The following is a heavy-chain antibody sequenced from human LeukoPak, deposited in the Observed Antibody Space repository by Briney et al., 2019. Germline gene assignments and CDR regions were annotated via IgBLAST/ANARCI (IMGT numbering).Heavy chain of an antibody. CDR2: TKSKTDGGTT. CDR1: GFTFSNAW. J-gene: IGHJ4*02. CDR3: TTDGAYSNRFDY. Sequence: GGSLRLSCAASGFTFSNAWMSWVRQAPGKGLEWVVRTKSKTDGGTTDYAAPVKGIFTISRDDSKNTLYLQMNSLKTEDTAVYYCTTDGAYSNRFDYWGQGTLVTVSS. V-gene: IGHV3-15*01. D-gene: IGHD4-11*01.